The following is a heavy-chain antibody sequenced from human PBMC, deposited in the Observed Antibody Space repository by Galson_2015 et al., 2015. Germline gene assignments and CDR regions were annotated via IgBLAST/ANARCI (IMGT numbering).Heavy chain of an antibody. CDR2: ISGSGDNT. J-gene: IGHJ4*02. Sequence: SLRLSCAASGFTFSSYAMSWVRQVPGKGLEWVSAISGSGDNTYFADSVKGRFTMSRDNSKNTLSLQMNSLRADDTAVYYCARDRKVTPAYFDNWGQGTLVTVSS. V-gene: IGHV3-23*01. CDR1: GFTFSSYA. D-gene: IGHD2-21*02. CDR3: ARDRKVTPAYFDN.